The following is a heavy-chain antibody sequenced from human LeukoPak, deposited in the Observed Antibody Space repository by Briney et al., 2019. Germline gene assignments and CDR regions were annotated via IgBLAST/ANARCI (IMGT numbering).Heavy chain of an antibody. CDR1: GFTFSSYT. CDR2: VSGSGGNI. Sequence: PGGSLRLSCAASGFTFSSYTMSWVRQAPGKGLEWVSGVSGSGGNIHYADSVKGRFTISRDNSKNTLYLQMNSLRAEDTAVYYCAASLPNIVVVPATKGPFGDWGQGALVTVSS. D-gene: IGHD2-2*01. V-gene: IGHV3-23*01. J-gene: IGHJ4*02. CDR3: AASLPNIVVVPATKGPFGD.